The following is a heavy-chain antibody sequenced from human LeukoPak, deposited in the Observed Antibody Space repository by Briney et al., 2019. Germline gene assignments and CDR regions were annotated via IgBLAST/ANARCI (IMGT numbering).Heavy chain of an antibody. Sequence: GGSLRLSCAASGFTVSSDYMNWVRQAPGKGLEWVSVIYSDGSTYYADSVKGRFTISRDKSKNTLYLQLNSLRAEDTAVYFCARDWVAAGGDYMDVWGKGTTVTISS. D-gene: IGHD6-13*01. CDR1: GFTVSSDY. CDR3: ARDWVAAGGDYMDV. J-gene: IGHJ6*03. CDR2: IYSDGST. V-gene: IGHV3-66*01.